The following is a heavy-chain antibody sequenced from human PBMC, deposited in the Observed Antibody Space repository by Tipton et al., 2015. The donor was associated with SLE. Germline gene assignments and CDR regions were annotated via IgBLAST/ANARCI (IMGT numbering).Heavy chain of an antibody. V-gene: IGHV4-59*01. D-gene: IGHD6-6*01. Sequence: TLSLTCTVSGGSISSYYWSWIRQPPGKGLEWIWYIYYSGSTNYNPSLKSRVTISVDTSKNQFSLKLSSVTAADTAVYYCAREYSTSGYFDYWGQGTLVTVSS. CDR3: AREYSTSGYFDY. CDR2: IYYSGST. J-gene: IGHJ4*02. CDR1: GGSISSYY.